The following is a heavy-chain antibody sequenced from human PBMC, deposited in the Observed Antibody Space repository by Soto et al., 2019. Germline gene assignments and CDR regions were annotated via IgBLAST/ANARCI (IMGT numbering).Heavy chain of an antibody. CDR2: INPSTGGT. CDR3: ARDSGDTTLRQWGRSFDY. CDR1: GYTFTSYY. Sequence: GASVKVSCKASGYTFTSYYVHWVRQAPGQRLEWMGIINPSTGGTNYPQKFQGKFTTTRDTSTSTVYMELTSLRSEDAAIYYCARDSGDTTLRQWGRSFDYWGQGTLVTVSS. D-gene: IGHD1-1*01. J-gene: IGHJ4*02. V-gene: IGHV1-46*01.